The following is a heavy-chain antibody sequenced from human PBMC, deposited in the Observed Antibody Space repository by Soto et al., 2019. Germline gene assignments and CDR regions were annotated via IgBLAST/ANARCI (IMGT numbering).Heavy chain of an antibody. Sequence: GGSLRLSCAASGFTFSGYWMSWVRQAPGKGLEWVANIKQDGSEKYYVDSVKGRVTISRDNAKNSLYLQKNSLRAEDTAVYYCARDSAYGGNSGPGAFDIWGQGTMVTVSS. CDR1: GFTFSGYW. CDR3: ARDSAYGGNSGPGAFDI. V-gene: IGHV3-7*01. CDR2: IKQDGSEK. D-gene: IGHD4-17*01. J-gene: IGHJ3*02.